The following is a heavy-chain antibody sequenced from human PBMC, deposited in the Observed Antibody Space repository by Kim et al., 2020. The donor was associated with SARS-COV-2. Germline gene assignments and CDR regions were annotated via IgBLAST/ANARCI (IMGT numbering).Heavy chain of an antibody. V-gene: IGHV3-21*01. J-gene: IGHJ4*02. CDR3: ARPYHPRYSSSWFDG. D-gene: IGHD6-13*01. Sequence: DSVKGRFTISRDNAKNSLYLQMNSLRAEDTAVYYCARPYHPRYSSSWFDGWGQGTLVTVSS.